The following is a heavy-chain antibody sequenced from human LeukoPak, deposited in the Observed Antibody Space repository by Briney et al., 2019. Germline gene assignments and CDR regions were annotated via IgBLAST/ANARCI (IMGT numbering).Heavy chain of an antibody. CDR1: GGSISSYY. D-gene: IGHD2-2*01. J-gene: IGHJ6*03. Sequence: PSGTLSLTCTVSGGSISSYYWSWIRQPPGKGLEWIGYIYYSGSTNYNPSLKSRVTISVDTSKNQFSLKLSSVTAADTAVYYCARAWGYCSSTSCYSHYYYMDVWGKGTTVTVSS. CDR3: ARAWGYCSSTSCYSHYYYMDV. CDR2: IYYSGST. V-gene: IGHV4-59*08.